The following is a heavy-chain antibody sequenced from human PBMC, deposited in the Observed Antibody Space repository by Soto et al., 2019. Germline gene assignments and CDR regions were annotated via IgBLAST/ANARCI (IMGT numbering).Heavy chain of an antibody. J-gene: IGHJ3*02. CDR2: IDPSDSYT. Sequence: GESLKISCKGSGYSFTIYCISWVPQMPWKGLEWMGRIDPSDSYTNYSPSFQGHVTISADKSISTAYLQWSSLKASDTAMYYCARAKFNYYDSSGYASGAFDIWGQGTMVTVSS. D-gene: IGHD3-22*01. V-gene: IGHV5-10-1*01. CDR1: GYSFTIYC. CDR3: ARAKFNYYDSSGYASGAFDI.